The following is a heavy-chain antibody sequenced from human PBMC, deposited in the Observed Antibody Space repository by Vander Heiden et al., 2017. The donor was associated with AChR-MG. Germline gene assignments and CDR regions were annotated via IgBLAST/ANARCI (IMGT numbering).Heavy chain of an antibody. V-gene: IGHV3-7*01. D-gene: IGHD7-27*01. CDR1: GFTFSSSW. CDR2: IRPDGRDT. Sequence: EVQLVESGGSLVQPGGSLRLSCAASGFTFSSSWMTWVRQAPGKGLEWVATIRPDGRDTYYVDSVRGRLTISRDNTKNSLYLKMNSLRAEDTAVYYCATDHNWGASWGQGTLVTVSS. CDR3: ATDHNWGAS. J-gene: IGHJ5*02.